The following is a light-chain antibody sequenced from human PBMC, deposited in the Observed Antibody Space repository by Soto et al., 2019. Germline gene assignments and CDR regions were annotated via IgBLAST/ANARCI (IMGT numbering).Light chain of an antibody. CDR2: DVT. V-gene: IGLV2-14*03. Sequence: QSALTQPASVSGSPGQSITISCTGTSSDVGGYNYVSWYQQHPGKAPKLVIYDVTNRPSGVSNRFSGSKSGNTASLTISGLQAEDEADYYCSSYTSSNTYVFATGTKLTVL. J-gene: IGLJ1*01. CDR3: SSYTSSNTYV. CDR1: SSDVGGYNY.